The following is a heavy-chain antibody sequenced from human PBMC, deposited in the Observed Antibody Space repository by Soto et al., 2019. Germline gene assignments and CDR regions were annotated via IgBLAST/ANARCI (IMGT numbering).Heavy chain of an antibody. CDR2: INHSGST. Sequence: SETLSLTCAVYGGSFSGYYWSWIRQPPGKGLEWIGEINHSGSTNYNPSLKSRVTISVDTSKNQFSLKLSSVTAADTAVYYCARGGGRYYGSGSYKGYYYMDVWGKGTTVTVSS. D-gene: IGHD3-10*01. J-gene: IGHJ6*03. CDR3: ARGGGRYYGSGSYKGYYYMDV. V-gene: IGHV4-34*01. CDR1: GGSFSGYY.